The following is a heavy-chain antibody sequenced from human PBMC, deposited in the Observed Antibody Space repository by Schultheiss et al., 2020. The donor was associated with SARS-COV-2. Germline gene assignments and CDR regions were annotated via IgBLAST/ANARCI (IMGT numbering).Heavy chain of an antibody. CDR1: GASINTYY. V-gene: IGHV4-59*01. Sequence: SETLSLTCTVSGASINTYYWSWIRQPPGKGLEWIGYFYYSGSTYYNPSLKSRVTISVDTSKNQFSLRLSSVTAADTAMYYCARGHQSEYYYDSSGYYPFDYWGQGTLVTVSS. CDR2: FYYSGST. J-gene: IGHJ4*02. D-gene: IGHD3-22*01. CDR3: ARGHQSEYYYDSSGYYPFDY.